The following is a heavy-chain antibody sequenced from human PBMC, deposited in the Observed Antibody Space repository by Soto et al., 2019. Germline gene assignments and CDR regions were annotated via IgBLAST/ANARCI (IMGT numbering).Heavy chain of an antibody. CDR1: GYTFTSYA. CDR3: ARAYYYGSGSYYIPYFDY. V-gene: IGHV1-3*01. Sequence: ASVKVSCKASGYTFTSYAMHWVRQAPGQRLEWMGWINAGNGNTKYSQKFQGRVTITRDTSASTAYMELSSLRSEDTAVYYCARAYYYGSGSYYIPYFDYWGQGTLVTVSS. J-gene: IGHJ4*02. CDR2: INAGNGNT. D-gene: IGHD3-10*01.